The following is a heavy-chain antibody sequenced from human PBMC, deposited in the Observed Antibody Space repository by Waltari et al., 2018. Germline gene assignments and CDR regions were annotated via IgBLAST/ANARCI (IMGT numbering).Heavy chain of an antibody. CDR1: GYTFTGYY. D-gene: IGHD4-17*01. Sequence: QVQLVQSGAEVKKPGASVKVSCKASGYTFTGYYMHWVRQAPGQGLEWMGRINPNSGGTNYAQKFQGRVTMTRDTSISTAYMELTRLRSDDTAVYYCARGPTVTTDYYYYYMDVWGKGTTVTVSS. V-gene: IGHV1-2*06. J-gene: IGHJ6*03. CDR3: ARGPTVTTDYYYYYMDV. CDR2: INPNSGGT.